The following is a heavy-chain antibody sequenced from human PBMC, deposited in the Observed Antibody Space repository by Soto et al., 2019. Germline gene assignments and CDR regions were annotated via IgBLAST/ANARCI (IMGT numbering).Heavy chain of an antibody. CDR2: IIPSLGRA. CDR3: ARLGVNSGYDL. D-gene: IGHD5-12*01. Sequence: QVQLVQSGAEVKKPGSSVKVSCKASGGTFSSYTITWVRQAPGQGLEWMGRIIPSLGRANYAQKFQGRVMITADKSTSTAYMELSSLRSEDTAVYYCARLGVNSGYDLWGQGTLVTVSS. J-gene: IGHJ4*02. CDR1: GGTFSSYT. V-gene: IGHV1-69*02.